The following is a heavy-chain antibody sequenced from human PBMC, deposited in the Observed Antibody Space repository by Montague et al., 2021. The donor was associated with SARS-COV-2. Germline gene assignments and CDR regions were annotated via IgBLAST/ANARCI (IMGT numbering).Heavy chain of an antibody. CDR2: IYSGGSTT. D-gene: IGHD6-13*01. CDR1: EFTFSSYA. Sequence: SLRLSCAASEFTFSSYAMSWVRQAPGKGLEWVSMIYSGGSTTYYADTVKGRCTISRDNSKNTVYLQMNSLRAEDTAVYYCARAWGSWYAQWFDPWGQGTRVTVSS. J-gene: IGHJ5*02. V-gene: IGHV3-23*03. CDR3: ARAWGSWYAQWFDP.